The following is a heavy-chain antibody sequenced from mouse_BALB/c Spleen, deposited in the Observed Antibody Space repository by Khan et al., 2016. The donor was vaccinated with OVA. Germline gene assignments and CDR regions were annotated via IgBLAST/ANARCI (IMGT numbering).Heavy chain of an antibody. CDR2: IYPGSGKT. Sequence: QVQLQQPGPELVKPGASVKISCKASAYTFTDNYINWVKQKPGQGLEWIGWIYPGSGKTKYNEKFKGKATLTVDTSSSTAYMQLSSLTSEDTAVYFCARGGYYSNSLFDYWGQGTTLTVSS. D-gene: IGHD1-1*01. CDR1: AYTFTDNY. CDR3: ARGGYYSNSLFDY. V-gene: IGHV1-84*02. J-gene: IGHJ2*01.